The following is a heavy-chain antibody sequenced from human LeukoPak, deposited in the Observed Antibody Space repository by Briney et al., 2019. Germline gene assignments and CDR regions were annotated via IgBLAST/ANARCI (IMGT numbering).Heavy chain of an antibody. CDR1: GYTFTGYY. Sequence: GASVKVSCKASGYTFTGYYMHWGRQAPGQGLEWMGWINPNSGGTNYAQKFQGRVTMTRDTSISTAYMELSRLRSDDTAVYYCARVAGNCGGDCYRLVYWGQGTLVTVAS. CDR3: ARVAGNCGGDCYRLVY. V-gene: IGHV1-2*02. D-gene: IGHD2-21*01. J-gene: IGHJ4*02. CDR2: INPNSGGT.